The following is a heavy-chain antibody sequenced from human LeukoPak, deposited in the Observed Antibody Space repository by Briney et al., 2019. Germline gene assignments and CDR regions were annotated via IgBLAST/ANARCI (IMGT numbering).Heavy chain of an antibody. CDR2: IIPIFGTA. J-gene: IGHJ2*01. CDR3: AGPSRGGINWYFDL. D-gene: IGHD3-16*01. Sequence: SVKVSCRASGGTFSSYAISWVRQAPGQGLEWMGGIIPIFGTANYAQKFQGRVTITADEFASTAYMELSSLRSEDTAVYYCAGPSRGGINWYFDLWGRGTLVTVSS. V-gene: IGHV1-69*13. CDR1: GGTFSSYA.